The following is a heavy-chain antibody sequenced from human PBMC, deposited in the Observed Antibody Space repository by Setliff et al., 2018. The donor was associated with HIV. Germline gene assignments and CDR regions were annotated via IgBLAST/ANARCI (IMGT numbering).Heavy chain of an antibody. D-gene: IGHD3-16*02. J-gene: IGHJ3*02. CDR3: ARESLNLGELSSNPDASDI. V-gene: IGHV4-34*01. CDR2: VYHSGSS. CDR1: GGSFSGYS. Sequence: KPSETLSLTCAVYGGSFSGYSWSWIRQPPGKGPEWIGEVYHSGSSNYNPSLKSRVTISVDTSKKQFSLKLSSVTAADTAVYYCARESLNLGELSSNPDASDIWGQGTMVTVSS.